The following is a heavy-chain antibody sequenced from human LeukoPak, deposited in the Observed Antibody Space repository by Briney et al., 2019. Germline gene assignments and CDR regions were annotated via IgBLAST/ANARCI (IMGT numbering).Heavy chain of an antibody. Sequence: PGGSLRLSCAASGFTFSSYAMSWVRQAPGKGLEWVSAITGGGGSTYYADSVKGRFTISRDNAKNSLYLQMNSLRAEDTAVYYCARDAVPAAIPAYYYYYYMDVWGKGTTVTVSS. CDR1: GFTFSSYA. V-gene: IGHV3-23*01. CDR3: ARDAVPAAIPAYYYYYYMDV. CDR2: ITGGGGST. J-gene: IGHJ6*03. D-gene: IGHD2-2*02.